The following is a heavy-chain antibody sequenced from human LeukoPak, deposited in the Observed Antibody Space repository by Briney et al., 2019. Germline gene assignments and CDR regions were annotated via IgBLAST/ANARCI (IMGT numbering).Heavy chain of an antibody. Sequence: SETLSLTCAVYGGSFSGYYWSWIRQPPGKGLEWIGEINHRGSTNYNPSLKSRVTISVDTSKNQFSLKLSSVTAAGTAVYYCARGYRVNIVVVPAADFDYWGQGTLVTVSS. CDR2: INHRGST. CDR3: ARGYRVNIVVVPAADFDY. D-gene: IGHD2-2*01. J-gene: IGHJ4*02. V-gene: IGHV4-34*01. CDR1: GGSFSGYY.